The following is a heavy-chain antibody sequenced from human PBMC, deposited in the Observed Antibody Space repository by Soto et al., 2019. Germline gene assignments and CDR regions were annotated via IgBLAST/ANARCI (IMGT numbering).Heavy chain of an antibody. J-gene: IGHJ4*02. CDR2: IYPGDSDT. V-gene: IGHV5-51*01. D-gene: IGHD5-18*01. Sequence: GASLQISCQCSGYIFSNNWIAWVRQMPGKGLEWMGIIYPGDSDTRYSPSFRGQVTMSADKSISTDYLQWNSLKASDTAMYYCARRSRNTAMAFGDFWGPGTLVTVSS. CDR3: ARRSRNTAMAFGDF. CDR1: GYIFSNNW.